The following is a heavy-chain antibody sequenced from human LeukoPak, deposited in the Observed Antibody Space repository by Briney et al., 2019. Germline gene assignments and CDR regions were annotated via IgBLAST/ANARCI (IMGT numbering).Heavy chain of an antibody. Sequence: SVKVSCKASGGTFSSYAISWVRQAPGQGLEWMGRIIPILGIANYAQKFQGRVTITADKSTSTAYMEQSSLRSEDTAVYYCARGRLFGESRIMYGMDVWGQGTTVTVSS. CDR2: IIPILGIA. CDR1: GGTFSSYA. V-gene: IGHV1-69*04. CDR3: ARGRLFGESRIMYGMDV. D-gene: IGHD3-10*02. J-gene: IGHJ6*02.